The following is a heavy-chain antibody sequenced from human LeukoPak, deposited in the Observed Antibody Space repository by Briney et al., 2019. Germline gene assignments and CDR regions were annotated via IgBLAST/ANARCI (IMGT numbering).Heavy chain of an antibody. CDR1: GGSISSYY. CDR2: IYYSGST. D-gene: IGHD2-15*01. V-gene: IGHV4-59*01. Sequence: SETLSLTCTVSGGSISSYYWSWIRQPPGKGLEWIGYIYYSGSTNYNPSLRSRITISVDTSKNQFSLKLSSVTAADTAVYYCARVLGYCSGGGCSEYFQHWGQGTLVTVSS. J-gene: IGHJ1*01. CDR3: ARVLGYCSGGGCSEYFQH.